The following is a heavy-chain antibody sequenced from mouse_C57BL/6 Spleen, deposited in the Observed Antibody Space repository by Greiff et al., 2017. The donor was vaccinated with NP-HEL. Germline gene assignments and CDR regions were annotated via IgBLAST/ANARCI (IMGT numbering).Heavy chain of an antibody. CDR3: ARSLPDYAMDY. CDR1: GYTFTSYW. V-gene: IGHV1-59*01. J-gene: IGHJ4*01. D-gene: IGHD5-5*01. CDR2: IDPSDSYT. Sequence: VQLQQPGAELVRPGTSVKLSCKASGYTFTSYWMHWVKQRPGQGLEWIGVIDPSDSYTNYNQKFKGKATLTVDTSSSTAYMQLSSLTSEDSAVYYCARSLPDYAMDYWGQGTSVTVSS.